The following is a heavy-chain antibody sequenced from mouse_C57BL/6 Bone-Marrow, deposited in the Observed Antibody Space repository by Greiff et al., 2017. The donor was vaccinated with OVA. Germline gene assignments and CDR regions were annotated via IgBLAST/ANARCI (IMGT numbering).Heavy chain of an antibody. Sequence: EVQLVESEGGLVQPGSSMKLSCTASGFTFSDYYMAWVRQVPEKGLEWVANINYDGSSTYYLDSLKSRFIISRDNAKNILYLQMSSLKSEDTATYYCARETTVVKYFDVWGTGTTVTVSS. J-gene: IGHJ1*03. CDR3: ARETTVVKYFDV. CDR2: INYDGSST. V-gene: IGHV5-16*01. CDR1: GFTFSDYY. D-gene: IGHD1-1*01.